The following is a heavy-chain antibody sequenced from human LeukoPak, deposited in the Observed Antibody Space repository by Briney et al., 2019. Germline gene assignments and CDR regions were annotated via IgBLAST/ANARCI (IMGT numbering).Heavy chain of an antibody. J-gene: IGHJ6*03. V-gene: IGHV4-59*01. CDR1: GGSISSYY. Sequence: SETLSLTCTVSGGSISSYYWSWIRQPPGKGLEWIGYIYYSGSTNYNPSLKSRVTISVDTSKNQFSLKLSSVTAADMAVYYCARGFGELPYYYYYMDVWGKGTTVTISS. CDR2: IYYSGST. CDR3: ARGFGELPYYYYYMDV. D-gene: IGHD3-10*01.